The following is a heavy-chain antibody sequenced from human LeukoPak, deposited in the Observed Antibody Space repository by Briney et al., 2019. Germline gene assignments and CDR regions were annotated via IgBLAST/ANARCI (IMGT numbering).Heavy chain of an antibody. Sequence: QPGGSLRLSCAASGFTFSSYWMHWVRQAPGKGLVWVSRINSDGSSTSYADSVKGRFTISRDNAKNSLYLQMNSLRAEDTAVYYCARYFFRKYVGGYWGQGTLVTVSS. J-gene: IGHJ4*02. CDR3: ARYFFRKYVGGY. CDR1: GFTFSSYW. CDR2: INSDGSST. V-gene: IGHV3-74*01. D-gene: IGHD3-16*01.